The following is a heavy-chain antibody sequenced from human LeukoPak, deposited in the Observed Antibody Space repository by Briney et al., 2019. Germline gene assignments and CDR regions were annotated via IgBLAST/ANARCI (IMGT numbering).Heavy chain of an antibody. CDR1: GYTFTSYY. CDR2: INPSGGST. J-gene: IGHJ4*02. CDR3: ARDSGYDEANFDY. V-gene: IGHV1-46*01. D-gene: IGHD5-12*01. Sequence: GASVKVSCKASGYTFTSYYMHWVRQAPGQGLEWMGIINPSGGSTSYAQKFQGWVTMTRDTSISTAYMELSRLRSDDTAVYYCARDSGYDEANFDYWGQGTLVTVSS.